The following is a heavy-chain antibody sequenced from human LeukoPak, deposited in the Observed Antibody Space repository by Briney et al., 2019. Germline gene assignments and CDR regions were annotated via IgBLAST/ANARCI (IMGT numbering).Heavy chain of an antibody. J-gene: IGHJ4*02. CDR1: GFTFSSYA. D-gene: IGHD3-22*01. CDR3: AKNPDDSSGYFSFDY. Sequence: GSLRLSCAASGFTFSSYAMSWVRQAPGKGLEWVSSISAGGGSTYYADSVKGRFTISRDNSKNTLYLQMNSLRAEDTAVYYCAKNPDDSSGYFSFDYWGQGTLVTVSS. V-gene: IGHV3-23*01. CDR2: ISAGGGST.